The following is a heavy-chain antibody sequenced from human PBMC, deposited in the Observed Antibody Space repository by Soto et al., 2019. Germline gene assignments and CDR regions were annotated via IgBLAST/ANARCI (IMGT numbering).Heavy chain of an antibody. Sequence: PGGSLRLSCAASGFTFSSYGMHWVRQAPGKGLEWVAVIRYDGSNKYYADSVKGRFTISRDNSKNTLYLQMNSLRAEDTAVYYCARDFPYVFGELSYGMDVWGQGTTVTVSS. D-gene: IGHD3-10*02. CDR1: GFTFSSYG. CDR2: IRYDGSNK. V-gene: IGHV3-33*01. J-gene: IGHJ6*02. CDR3: ARDFPYVFGELSYGMDV.